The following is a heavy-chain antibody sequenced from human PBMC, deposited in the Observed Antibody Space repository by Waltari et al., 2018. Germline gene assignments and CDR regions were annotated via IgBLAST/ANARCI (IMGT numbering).Heavy chain of an antibody. CDR3: ATRTVEAAAIGY. Sequence: QVQLVQSGAEVKKPGASVKVSCKASGYTFTGYYMHWVRQAPGQGLEWMGRINPNSGGTNNAQKFQGRVTMTRDTSISTAYMELSRLGSDDTAVYYCATRTVEAAAIGYWGQGTLVTVSS. D-gene: IGHD6-13*01. J-gene: IGHJ4*02. CDR1: GYTFTGYY. V-gene: IGHV1-2*06. CDR2: INPNSGGT.